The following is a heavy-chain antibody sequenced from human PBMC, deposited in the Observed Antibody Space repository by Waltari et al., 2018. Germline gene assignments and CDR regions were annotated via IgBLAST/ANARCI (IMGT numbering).Heavy chain of an antibody. V-gene: IGHV1-69*12. Sequence: VQLVQSGAEVRTPGSSVKVYCKAYGGPFGGYGISWVRLVPGQRLEWLGVIIPIFGIPDYSQKFQDRLTITADVSASTAYMELSSLTSEDTAIYFCATHKLGISQHYYHMGAWGKGTTVTISS. D-gene: IGHD7-27*01. J-gene: IGHJ6*03. CDR3: ATHKLGISQHYYHMGA. CDR1: GGPFGGYG. CDR2: IIPIFGIP.